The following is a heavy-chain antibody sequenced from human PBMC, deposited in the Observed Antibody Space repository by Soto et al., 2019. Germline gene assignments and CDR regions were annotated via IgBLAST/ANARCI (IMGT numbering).Heavy chain of an antibody. V-gene: IGHV3-23*01. J-gene: IGHJ4*02. CDR2: ISGSGGST. CDR1: GFTFSSYA. Sequence: PWGSLRLSCAASGFTFSSYAMSWVRQAPGKGLEWVSAISGSGGSTYYADSVKGRFTISRDNSKNTLYLQMNSLRAEDTAVYYCAKEMWLMGSPLYFDYWGQGTLVTVSS. CDR3: AKEMWLMGSPLYFDY. D-gene: IGHD5-12*01.